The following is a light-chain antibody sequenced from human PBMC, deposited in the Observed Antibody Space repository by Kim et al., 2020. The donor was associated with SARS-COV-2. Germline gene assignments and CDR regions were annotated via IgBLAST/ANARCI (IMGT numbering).Light chain of an antibody. CDR2: SNN. Sequence: PGQRVTISCSGSRSNIGSNTVNWYQPLPGTAPKLLIYSNNQRPSGVPDRFSGSKSGTSASLAISGLQSEDEADYYCAAWDDSLNGVFGGGTQLTVL. CDR3: AAWDDSLNGV. J-gene: IGLJ3*02. V-gene: IGLV1-44*01. CDR1: RSNIGSNT.